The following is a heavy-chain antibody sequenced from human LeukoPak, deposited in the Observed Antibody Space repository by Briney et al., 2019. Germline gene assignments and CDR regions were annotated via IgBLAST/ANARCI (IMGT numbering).Heavy chain of an antibody. D-gene: IGHD6-19*01. V-gene: IGHV3-7*01. CDR3: AREAIAVAADPFDY. Sequence: SGGSLRLSCAASGFTFSSYWMSWVRQAPGKGLEWVANIKQDGSEKYYVDSVKGRFTISRDNAKNSLYLQMNSLRAEDTAVYYCAREAIAVAADPFDYWGQGTLVTVSS. J-gene: IGHJ4*02. CDR1: GFTFSSYW. CDR2: IKQDGSEK.